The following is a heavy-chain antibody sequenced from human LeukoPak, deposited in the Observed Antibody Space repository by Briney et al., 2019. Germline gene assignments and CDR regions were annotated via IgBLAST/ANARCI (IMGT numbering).Heavy chain of an antibody. V-gene: IGHV1-8*01. CDR2: MNPNSGNT. Sequence: GASVKVSCKASGYTFTNYDINWVRQATGQGLEWMGWMNPNSGNTGYAQKFQGRVTMTRNTSISTAYMELSSLRSEDTAVYYCARVESQYSSSWYNWFDPWGQGTLVTVSS. J-gene: IGHJ5*02. CDR1: GYTFTNYD. CDR3: ARVESQYSSSWYNWFDP. D-gene: IGHD6-13*01.